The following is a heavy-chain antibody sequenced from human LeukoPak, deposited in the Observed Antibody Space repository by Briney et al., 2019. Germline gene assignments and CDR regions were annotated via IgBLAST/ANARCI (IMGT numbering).Heavy chain of an antibody. CDR2: ISAYNGNT. Sequence: ASVKVSCKASGYTFTSYGISWVRQAPGQGLEWMGWISAYNGNTNYAQKFQGRVTMTRDTSISTAYMELSRLRSDDTAVYYCAKFGLVPTSGATPWGQGTMVTVSS. J-gene: IGHJ3*01. D-gene: IGHD2-2*01. CDR3: AKFGLVPTSGATP. V-gene: IGHV1-18*01. CDR1: GYTFTSYG.